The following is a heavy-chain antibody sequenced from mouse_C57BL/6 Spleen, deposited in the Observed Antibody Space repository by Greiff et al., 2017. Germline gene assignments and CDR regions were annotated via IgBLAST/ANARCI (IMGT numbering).Heavy chain of an antibody. V-gene: IGHV5-6*02. CDR1: GFTFSSYG. J-gene: IGHJ2*01. CDR3: ARHAGTDFDY. D-gene: IGHD3-3*01. CDR2: ISSGGSYT. Sequence: DVKLVESGGDLVKPGGSLKLSCAASGFTFSSYGMSWVRQTPDKRLEWVATISSGGSYTYYPDSVKGRFTISRDNAKNTLDLQMSSLKSEDTAMYYCARHAGTDFDYWGQGTTLTVSS.